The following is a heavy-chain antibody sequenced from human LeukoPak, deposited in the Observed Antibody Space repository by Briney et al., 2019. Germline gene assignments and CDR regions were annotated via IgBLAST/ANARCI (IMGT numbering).Heavy chain of an antibody. Sequence: GGSLRLSCAASGFTVSSNYMSWVRQAPGKGLEWVSVIYSGGSTYYADSVKGRFTISRDNSKNTLYLQMNSLRAEDTAVYYCAKARNWLLPHDAFDIWGQGTMVTVSS. CDR2: IYSGGST. CDR3: AKARNWLLPHDAFDI. V-gene: IGHV3-53*01. CDR1: GFTVSSNY. J-gene: IGHJ3*02. D-gene: IGHD3-9*01.